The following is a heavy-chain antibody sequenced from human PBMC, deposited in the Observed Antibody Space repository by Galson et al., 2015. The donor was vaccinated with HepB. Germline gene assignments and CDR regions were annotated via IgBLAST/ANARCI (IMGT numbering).Heavy chain of an antibody. J-gene: IGHJ3*02. CDR2: ISGSGGST. D-gene: IGHD3-22*01. V-gene: IGHV3-23*01. CDR3: AKDANMIVVLLSAFDI. Sequence: SLRLSCAASGFTFSSYAMSWVRQAPGKGLEWVSAISGSGGSTYYADSVKGRFTISRDNSKNTLYLQMNSLRAEDTAVYYCAKDANMIVVLLSAFDIWGQGTMVTVSS. CDR1: GFTFSSYA.